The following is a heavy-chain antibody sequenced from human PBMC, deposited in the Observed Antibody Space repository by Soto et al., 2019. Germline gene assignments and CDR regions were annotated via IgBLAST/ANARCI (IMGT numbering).Heavy chain of an antibody. D-gene: IGHD6-13*01. V-gene: IGHV4-59*08. J-gene: IGHJ4*02. Sequence: SETLSLPCTVSGGSISTYYWRWIRQPPGKGLEWIGYFYYSGSTNYNPSLKRRVTISVDTSKNQVSLKLSSVTAADTAVYYCARRYGSSFDYWGQGTLVTVSS. CDR2: FYYSGST. CDR3: ARRYGSSFDY. CDR1: GGSISTYY.